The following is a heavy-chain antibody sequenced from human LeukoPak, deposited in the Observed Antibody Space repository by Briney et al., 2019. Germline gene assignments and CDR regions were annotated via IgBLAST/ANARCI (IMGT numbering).Heavy chain of an antibody. Sequence: SETLSLTCSVSGGSISSCTYSWGWIRQPPGKGLEWIGSFSCSGSTYYNPSLKSRVTISVDTSKSQFSLYMDSVTAADTAVYYCARDPEGSGSYYSPHFDYWGQGTLVTVSS. V-gene: IGHV4-39*07. J-gene: IGHJ4*02. CDR2: FSCSGST. CDR1: GGSISSCTYS. D-gene: IGHD3-10*01. CDR3: ARDPEGSGSYYSPHFDY.